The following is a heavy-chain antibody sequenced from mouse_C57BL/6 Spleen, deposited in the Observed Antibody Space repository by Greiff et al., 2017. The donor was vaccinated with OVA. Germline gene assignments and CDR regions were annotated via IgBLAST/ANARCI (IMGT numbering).Heavy chain of an antibody. J-gene: IGHJ2*01. D-gene: IGHD1-1*01. CDR3: ARYRAITTVVAKNYFDY. CDR2: INPYNGGT. V-gene: IGHV1-19*01. Sequence: VQLQQSGPVLVKPGASVKMSCKASGYTFTDYYMNWVKQSHGKSLEWIGVINPYNGGTSYNQKFKGKATLTVDKSSSTAYMELNSLTSEDSAVYYCARYRAITTVVAKNYFDYWGQGTTLTVSA. CDR1: GYTFTDYY.